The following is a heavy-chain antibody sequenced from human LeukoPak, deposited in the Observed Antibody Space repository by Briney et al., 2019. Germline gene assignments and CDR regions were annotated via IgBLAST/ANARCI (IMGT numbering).Heavy chain of an antibody. D-gene: IGHD6-6*01. J-gene: IGHJ6*03. Sequence: SETLSLTCAVYGGSFSGYYWSWIRQPPGRGLEWIGEINHSGSTNYNPSLKSRVTISVDTSKNQFSLKLSSVAAADTAVYYCARGQKIAARTVYYYYYMDVWGKGTTVTVSS. CDR2: INHSGST. CDR1: GGSFSGYY. V-gene: IGHV4-34*01. CDR3: ARGQKIAARTVYYYYYMDV.